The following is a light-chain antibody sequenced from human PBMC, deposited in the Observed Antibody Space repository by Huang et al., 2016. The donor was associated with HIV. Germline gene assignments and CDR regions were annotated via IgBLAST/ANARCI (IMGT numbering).Light chain of an antibody. Sequence: IVMTQSPATLSVSTGERVTLSCRANRTVSTNLAWYQHRPGQAPRLLIYGSSTRSPGVPARFSGSGSGTDFSLTISSLQSEDFALYYCHQYNNWLLSFGGGTRVDI. CDR2: GSS. CDR3: HQYNNWLLS. CDR1: RTVSTN. V-gene: IGKV3-15*01. J-gene: IGKJ4*01.